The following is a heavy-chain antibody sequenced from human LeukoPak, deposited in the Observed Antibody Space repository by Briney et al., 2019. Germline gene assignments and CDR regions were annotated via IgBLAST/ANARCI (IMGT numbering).Heavy chain of an antibody. Sequence: PGGSLRLSCAPSGFTFDEYAIHWVRQAPGKGLEWVSGISWKSGSIGYADSVEGRFTISRDNDKHPLYLQMNSLSPEDTALYYCAQDSYDFWSGSIYYYGMPVWAQGPTVTVPS. D-gene: IGHD3-3*01. V-gene: IGHV3-9*01. CDR3: AQDSYDFWSGSIYYYGMPV. CDR2: ISWKSGSI. CDR1: GFTFDEYA. J-gene: IGHJ6*02.